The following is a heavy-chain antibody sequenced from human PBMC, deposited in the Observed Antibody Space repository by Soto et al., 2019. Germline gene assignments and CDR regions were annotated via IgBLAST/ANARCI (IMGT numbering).Heavy chain of an antibody. CDR1: GFTSSSYG. V-gene: IGHV3-33*01. D-gene: IGHD3-10*01. CDR3: ARVLYYGSGSYYNP. CDR2: IWYDGSNK. J-gene: IGHJ5*02. Sequence: PGGSLRLSCAASGFTSSSYGMHWVRQAPGKGLEWVAVIWYDGSNKYYADSVKGRFTISRDNSKNTLYLQMNSLRAEDTAVYYCARVLYYGSGSYYNPWGQGTLVTVSS.